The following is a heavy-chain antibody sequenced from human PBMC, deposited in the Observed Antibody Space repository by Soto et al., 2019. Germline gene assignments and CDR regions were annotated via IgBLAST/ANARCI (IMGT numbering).Heavy chain of an antibody. CDR3: ARARTENSSSWYRHFDY. Sequence: SETLSLTCAVYGGSFSGYYWSWIRQPPGKGLEWIGEINHSGSTNYNPSLKSRVTISVDTSKNQFSLKLSSVTAADTAVYYCARARTENSSSWYRHFDYWGQGTLVTVSS. D-gene: IGHD6-13*01. J-gene: IGHJ4*02. CDR1: GGSFSGYY. CDR2: INHSGST. V-gene: IGHV4-34*01.